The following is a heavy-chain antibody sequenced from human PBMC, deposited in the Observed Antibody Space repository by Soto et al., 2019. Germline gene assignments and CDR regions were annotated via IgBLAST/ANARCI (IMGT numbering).Heavy chain of an antibody. D-gene: IGHD6-13*01. J-gene: IGHJ5*02. V-gene: IGHV3-23*01. CDR1: GFTFSSYA. CDR2: ISGSGGGP. CDR3: AKYRASSSWYFDWFDL. Sequence: EVQQLESGGGSVQPGGSLRLSCAASGFTFSSYAMSRVRQAPGKGLEWVSGISGSGGGPYYADSVKGRFTVSRDNPKNTLYLQMNSLRAEDTAVYYCAKYRASSSWYFDWFDLWGQGTLVTVSS.